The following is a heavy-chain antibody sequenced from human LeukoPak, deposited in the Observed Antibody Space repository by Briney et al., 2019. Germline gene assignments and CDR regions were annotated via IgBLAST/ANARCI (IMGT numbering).Heavy chain of an antibody. V-gene: IGHV1-2*06. CDR3: ARGPRVLRFLEWLLTFDY. D-gene: IGHD3-3*01. CDR1: GYTFTCYY. CDR2: INPNSGGT. J-gene: IGHJ4*02. Sequence: ASVKVSCKASGYTFTCYYMHWVRQAPGQGLEWMGRINPNSGGTNYAQKFQGRVTMTRDTSISTAYMELSRLRSDDTAVYYCARGPRVLRFLEWLLTFDYWGQGTLVTVSS.